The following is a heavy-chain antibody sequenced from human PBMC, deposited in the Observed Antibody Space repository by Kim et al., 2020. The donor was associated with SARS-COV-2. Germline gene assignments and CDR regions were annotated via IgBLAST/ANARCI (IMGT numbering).Heavy chain of an antibody. V-gene: IGHV3-23*01. CDR3: VKEAGSSSGHS. CDR1: GFTFSIYA. D-gene: IGHD6-6*01. J-gene: IGHJ4*02. Sequence: GGSLRLSCAASGFTFSIYAMSWVRQAPGKGLDWVSAVTGSGSGHDTYYADSVKGRFTISRDNSKSMLYLQMNSLRAEDTAIYYCVKEAGSSSGHSWGQRISVTVSS. CDR2: VTGSGSGHDT.